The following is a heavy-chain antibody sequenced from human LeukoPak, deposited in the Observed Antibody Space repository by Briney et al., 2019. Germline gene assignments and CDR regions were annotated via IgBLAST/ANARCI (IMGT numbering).Heavy chain of an antibody. V-gene: IGHV3-23*01. CDR1: GFSFSSFS. CDR3: SLVHGDSLFDV. D-gene: IGHD5-24*01. Sequence: GGSLRLSCVGTGFSFSSFSMNWVRQAPGKGLEWVATISGYGTYYLYSVKRRVTITIANSKSTGYLHMNSMRATDTALYYCSLVHGDSLFDVWGQGPLV. J-gene: IGHJ4*02. CDR2: ISGYGT.